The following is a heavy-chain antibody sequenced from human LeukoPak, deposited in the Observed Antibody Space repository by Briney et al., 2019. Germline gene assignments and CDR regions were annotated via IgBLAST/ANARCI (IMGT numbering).Heavy chain of an antibody. CDR2: ISYDGSNK. V-gene: IGHV3-30*03. D-gene: IGHD2-21*02. Sequence: PGGSLRLSCAASGFTFSSYGMHWVRQAPGKGLEWVAVISYDGSNKYYADSVKGRFTISRDNSKNTLYLQMNSLRAEDTAVYYCARARSVVTPSGDAFDIWGQGTMVTVSS. CDR1: GFTFSSYG. CDR3: ARARSVVTPSGDAFDI. J-gene: IGHJ3*02.